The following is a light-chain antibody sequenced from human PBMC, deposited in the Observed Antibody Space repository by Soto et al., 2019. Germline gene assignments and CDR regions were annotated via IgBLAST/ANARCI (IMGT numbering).Light chain of an antibody. J-gene: IGKJ2*01. V-gene: IGKV3-11*01. Sequence: EIVLTQSPATLSLSPGERATLSCRASQSFSNFIAWYQQKPGQAPRLLVYDTFNRATGIPARFSGSGSGTDFTLTISSLEPEDFAVYYCQQRSSWPHTFGQGTKLEIK. CDR1: QSFSNF. CDR3: QQRSSWPHT. CDR2: DTF.